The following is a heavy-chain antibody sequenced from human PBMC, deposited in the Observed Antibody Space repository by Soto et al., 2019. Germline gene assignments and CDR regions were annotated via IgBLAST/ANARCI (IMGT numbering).Heavy chain of an antibody. D-gene: IGHD3-16*01. V-gene: IGHV3-30*03. J-gene: IGHJ4*02. CDR2: ISYDGSNK. CDR3: ATSTGYTIGTPFDY. Sequence: QVQLVESGGGVVQPGRSLRLSCAASGFTFSSYGMHWVRQAPGKGLEWVAVISYDGSNKYYADSVKGRFTISRDNSKNTLYLQMNSLRAEDTAVYYCATSTGYTIGTPFDYWGQGTLVTVSS. CDR1: GFTFSSYG.